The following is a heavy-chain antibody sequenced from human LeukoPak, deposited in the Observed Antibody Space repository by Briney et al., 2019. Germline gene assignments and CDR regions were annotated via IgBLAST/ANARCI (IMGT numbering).Heavy chain of an antibody. CDR2: IIPILGIA. J-gene: IGHJ4*02. CDR1: GGTFSSYA. Sequence: ASVKVSCKASGGTFSSYAISWVRQAPGQGLEWMGRIIPILGIANYAQKFQGRVTITADKSTSTAYMELSSLRSEDTAVYYCARQYYDILTGYYREFDYWGQGTLVTVSS. CDR3: ARQYYDILTGYYREFDY. D-gene: IGHD3-9*01. V-gene: IGHV1-69*04.